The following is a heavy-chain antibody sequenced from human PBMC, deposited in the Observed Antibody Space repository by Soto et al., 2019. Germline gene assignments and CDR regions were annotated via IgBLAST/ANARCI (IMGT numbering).Heavy chain of an antibody. V-gene: IGHV1-69*13. Sequence: GASVKVSCTASGGTLSIYAISWVRQAPGQGLEWMGGIIPIFGTANYAQKFQGRVTITADESTSTAYMELSSLRSEDTAVYYCARPSPGTVKGDYGMDVWGQGTTVTVSS. CDR2: IIPIFGTA. J-gene: IGHJ6*02. CDR1: GGTLSIYA. D-gene: IGHD4-4*01. CDR3: ARPSPGTVKGDYGMDV.